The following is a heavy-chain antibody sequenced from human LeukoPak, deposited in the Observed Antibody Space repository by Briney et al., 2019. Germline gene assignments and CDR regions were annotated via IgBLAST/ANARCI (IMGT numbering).Heavy chain of an antibody. CDR1: GFTVSSNY. J-gene: IGHJ1*01. CDR2: IYSGGST. D-gene: IGHD3-22*01. V-gene: IGHV3-53*01. Sequence: GGSLRLSCAASGFTVSSNYMSWVRQAPGKGLEWVSVIYSGGSTYYADSVKGRFTISRDNSKNTLYLQMNSLRAEDTAVYYCARKGKGSGYYGILWGQGTLVTASS. CDR3: ARKGKGSGYYGIL.